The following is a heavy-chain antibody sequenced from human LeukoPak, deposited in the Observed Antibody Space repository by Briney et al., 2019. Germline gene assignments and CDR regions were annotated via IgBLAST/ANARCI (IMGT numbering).Heavy chain of an antibody. D-gene: IGHD3-3*01. J-gene: IGHJ6*02. V-gene: IGHV3-30*18. Sequence: GGSLRLSCAASGFTFGSYGMHWVRQAPGKGLEWVAVISYDGSNKYYADSVKGRFTISRDNSKNTLYLQMNSLRAEDTAVYYCAKVRGLRFLEWLPDVYYYYYGMDVWGQGTTVTVSS. CDR2: ISYDGSNK. CDR1: GFTFGSYG. CDR3: AKVRGLRFLEWLPDVYYYYYGMDV.